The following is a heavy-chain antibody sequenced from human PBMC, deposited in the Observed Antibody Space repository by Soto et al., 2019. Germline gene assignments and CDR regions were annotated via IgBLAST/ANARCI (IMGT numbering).Heavy chain of an antibody. CDR1: GGSISSYY. V-gene: IGHV4-4*07. Sequence: SETLSLTCTVSGGSISSYYWSWIRQPAGKGLEWIGRIYTSGSTNYNPSLKSRVTMSVDTSKNQFSLKLSSETAADTAVYYCARDGDPGGVLDYWGQGTLVTVSS. D-gene: IGHD3-16*01. CDR3: ARDGDPGGVLDY. CDR2: IYTSGST. J-gene: IGHJ4*02.